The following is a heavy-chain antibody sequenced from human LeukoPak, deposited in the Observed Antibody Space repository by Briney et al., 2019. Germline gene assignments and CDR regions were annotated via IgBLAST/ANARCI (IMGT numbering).Heavy chain of an antibody. J-gene: IGHJ5*02. CDR2: TNPNSGGT. CDR3: ARDPVLLWFGELSQTRFDP. D-gene: IGHD3-10*01. V-gene: IGHV1-2*02. Sequence: ASVKVSCKASGYTFTGYYMHWVRQAPGQGLEWMGWTNPNSGGTNYAQKFQGRVTMTRDTSISTAYMELSRLRSDDTAVYYCARDPVLLWFGELSQTRFDPWGQGTLVTVSS. CDR1: GYTFTGYY.